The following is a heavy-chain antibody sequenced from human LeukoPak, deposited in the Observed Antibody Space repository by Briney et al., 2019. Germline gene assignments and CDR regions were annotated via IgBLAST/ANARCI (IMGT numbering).Heavy chain of an antibody. Sequence: TLSLTCTVSGGSISSSSYYWGWIRQPPGNGLEWIGSIYYSGRTYYNPSLKSRVTISVDTSKNQFSMKLSSVTAADTAVYYCARHRYYYRSGSYYGAPYYMDVWGKGTTVTISS. CDR3: ARHRYYYRSGSYYGAPYYMDV. CDR1: GGSISSSSYY. D-gene: IGHD3-10*01. J-gene: IGHJ6*03. V-gene: IGHV4-39*01. CDR2: IYYSGRT.